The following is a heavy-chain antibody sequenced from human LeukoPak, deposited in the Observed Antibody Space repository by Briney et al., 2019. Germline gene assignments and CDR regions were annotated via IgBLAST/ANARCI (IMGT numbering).Heavy chain of an antibody. CDR1: GXSISSYY. CDR2: IYYSGST. CDR3: ARGAGAGYNLQPFDY. V-gene: IGHV4-59*08. J-gene: IGHJ4*02. Sequence: PSETLSLTCTVSGXSISSYYWSWIRQPPGKGLEWIGYIYYSGSTKYNPSLKSRVSISVDTSKNQFSLKLSSVTVADTAVYYCARGAGAGYNLQPFDYWGQGTLVTVSS. D-gene: IGHD5-24*01.